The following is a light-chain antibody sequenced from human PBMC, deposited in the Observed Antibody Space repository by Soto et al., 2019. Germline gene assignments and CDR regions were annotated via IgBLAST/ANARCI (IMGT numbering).Light chain of an antibody. J-gene: IGLJ1*01. V-gene: IGLV2-14*01. CDR2: DVS. CDR1: SSDAGGYNY. CDR3: SSYTSSSTL. Sequence: QSALTQPASVSGSPGQSITISCTGTSSDAGGYNYVSWYQQHPGKAPKLMIYDVSNRPSGVSNRFSGSKSGNTASLNISGLQAEDEADYYCSSYTSSSTLVGTGSKVTVL.